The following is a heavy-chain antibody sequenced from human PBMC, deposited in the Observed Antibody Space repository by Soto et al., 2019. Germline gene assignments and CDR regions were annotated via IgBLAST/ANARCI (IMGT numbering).Heavy chain of an antibody. D-gene: IGHD5-12*01. CDR2: ISYDGSNK. Sequence: GGSLRLSCAASGFTFSSYGMHWVRQAPGKGLELVAVISYDGSNKYYADSVKGRFTISRDNSKNTLYLQMNSLRAEDTAVYYCAKDLDGYNDLFDYWGQGTLVTVSS. CDR1: GFTFSSYG. CDR3: AKDLDGYNDLFDY. V-gene: IGHV3-30*18. J-gene: IGHJ4*02.